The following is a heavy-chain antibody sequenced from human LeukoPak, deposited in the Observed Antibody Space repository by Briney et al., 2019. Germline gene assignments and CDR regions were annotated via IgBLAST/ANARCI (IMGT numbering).Heavy chain of an antibody. V-gene: IGHV3-21*01. CDR2: ISSSSSYI. Sequence: GGSLRLSCAASGFTFSSYSMNWVRQAPGKGLEWVSSISSSSSYIYYADSVKGRITISRDNAKNSLYLQMNSLRAEDTAVYYCARKGKTTALDYWGQGTLVTVSS. CDR1: GFTFSSYS. J-gene: IGHJ4*02. CDR3: ARKGKTTALDY. D-gene: IGHD4-17*01.